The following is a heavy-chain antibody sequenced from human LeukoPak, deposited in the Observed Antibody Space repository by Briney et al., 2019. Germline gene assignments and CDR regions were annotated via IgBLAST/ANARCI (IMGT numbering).Heavy chain of an antibody. D-gene: IGHD5-12*01. CDR1: GGSISSYY. CDR3: ARRAPYGYEWSTLDY. J-gene: IGHJ4*02. CDR2: NYYSGRT. V-gene: IGHV4-59*08. Sequence: SDTLSLTCSVSGGSISSYYGSGTRHPPGKGLEGRGYNYYSGRTNHTPSLKSRVTISVDESKNQFYLKLSSVNAADTAVYYCARRAPYGYEWSTLDYWGQGTLVTVSS.